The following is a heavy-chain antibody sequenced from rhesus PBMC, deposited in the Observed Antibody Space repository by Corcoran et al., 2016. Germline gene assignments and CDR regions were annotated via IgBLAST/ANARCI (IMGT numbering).Heavy chain of an antibody. CDR1: GGSISGYY. CDR3: SIPFSNYRPSYFDY. D-gene: IGHD4-23*01. J-gene: IGHJ4*01. CDR2: IDGNIAGN. Sequence: QLQLQESGPGLVKPSETLSLTCAVSGGSISGYYWSWIRQPPGKGLEWIWKIDGNIAGNKYNPSRKSRVTISKDSSKKQFSLKLSSVTAAGTAVYYCSIPFSNYRPSYFDYWGQGVLVTVSS. V-gene: IGHV4-81*01.